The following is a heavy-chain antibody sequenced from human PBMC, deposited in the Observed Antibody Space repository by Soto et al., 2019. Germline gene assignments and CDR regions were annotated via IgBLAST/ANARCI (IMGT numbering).Heavy chain of an antibody. D-gene: IGHD2-2*01. CDR1: GGTFGSYA. Sequence: QVPLVQSGAEVKKPGSSVKVSCKASGGTFGSYAISWVRQAPGQGLEWMGGIIPIPGTANYAQKSQGRVTIAADEYTSTAYMELSSMRSEDTAVYYWARSQGSSTSLEIYYYYYYGMDVWGQGTTVTVSS. J-gene: IGHJ6*02. V-gene: IGHV1-69*01. CDR3: ARSQGSSTSLEIYYYYYYGMDV. CDR2: IIPIPGTA.